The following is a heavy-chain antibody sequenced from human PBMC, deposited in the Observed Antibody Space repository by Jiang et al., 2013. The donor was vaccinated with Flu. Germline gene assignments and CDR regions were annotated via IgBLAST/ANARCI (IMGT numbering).Heavy chain of an antibody. CDR1: GFSLSTSGMC. D-gene: IGHD1-26*01. J-gene: IGHJ3*02. V-gene: IGHV2-70*01. Sequence: KPTQTLTLTCTFSGFSLSTSGMCVSWIRQPPGKALEWLALIDWDDDKYYSTSLKTRLTISKDTSKNQVVLTMTNMDPVDTATYYCARIFIIGSYYGGAFDIWGQGTMVTVSS. CDR3: ARIFIIGSYYGGAFDI. CDR2: IDWDDDK.